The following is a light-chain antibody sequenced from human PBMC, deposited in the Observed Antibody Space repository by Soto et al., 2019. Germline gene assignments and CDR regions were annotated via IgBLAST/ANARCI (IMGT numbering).Light chain of an antibody. CDR1: KNDVGLYDY. CDR2: GVT. Sequence: QSVLTQPASVSGFPGQPITISCTGTKNDVGLYDYVSWYQQHPGEAPKLMIYGVTNRPSGVSNRFSGSKSGNTASLTISGLQAEDEADYFCSSYTTTTLEVFGTRTKVTVL. CDR3: SSYTTTTLEV. J-gene: IGLJ1*01. V-gene: IGLV2-14*01.